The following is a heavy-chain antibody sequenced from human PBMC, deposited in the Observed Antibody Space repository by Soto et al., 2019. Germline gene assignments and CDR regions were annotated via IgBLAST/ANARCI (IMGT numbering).Heavy chain of an antibody. J-gene: IGHJ6*02. CDR3: ARHDCISSSCYYYYYYGMDV. Sequence: QVQLVQSGAEVKKPGSSVKVSCKASGGTFSSYAISWVRQAPGQGLEWMGGIIPIFGTANYAQKFQGRVTITADESTSTAYMELGSLRSEDTAVYYCARHDCISSSCYYYYYYGMDVWGQGTTVTVSS. D-gene: IGHD2-2*01. CDR2: IIPIFGTA. CDR1: GGTFSSYA. V-gene: IGHV1-69*12.